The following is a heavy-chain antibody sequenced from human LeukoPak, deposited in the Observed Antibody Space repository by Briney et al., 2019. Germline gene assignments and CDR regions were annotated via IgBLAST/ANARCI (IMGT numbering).Heavy chain of an antibody. CDR1: GGTFSSYA. V-gene: IGHV1-69*06. CDR3: AKTWRGRGYYGYGPSEYFYYMDV. Sequence: SVKVSCKASGGTFSSYAISWVRQAPGQGLEWMGGIIPIFGTANYAQKFQGRVTITADKSTSTAYMELSSLRSEDTAVYYCAKTWRGRGYYGYGPSEYFYYMDVWGKGTTVTISS. CDR2: IIPIFGTA. D-gene: IGHD3-10*01. J-gene: IGHJ6*03.